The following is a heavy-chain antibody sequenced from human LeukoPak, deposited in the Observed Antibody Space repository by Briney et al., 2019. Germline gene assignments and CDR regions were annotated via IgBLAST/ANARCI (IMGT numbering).Heavy chain of an antibody. CDR1: GYTFTNYY. D-gene: IGHD2-2*01. Sequence: GASVKVSCKASGYTFTNYYVHWVRQAPGQGLEWMGIITPGAGNINYAQKFRGRVTMTRDTSTSTVYMELSSLRSEDTAVYFCAREPPDTLYSDYWGQGTLVTVSS. V-gene: IGHV1-46*01. CDR2: ITPGAGNI. J-gene: IGHJ4*02. CDR3: AREPPDTLYSDY.